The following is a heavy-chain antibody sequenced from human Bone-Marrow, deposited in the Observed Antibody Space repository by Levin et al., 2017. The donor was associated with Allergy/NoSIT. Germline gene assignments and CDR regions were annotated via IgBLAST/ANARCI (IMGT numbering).Heavy chain of an antibody. CDR1: GFNFSIYS. CDR3: ARPHDYRDYYGLDV. V-gene: IGHV3-21*06. Sequence: GESLKISCLTSGFNFSIYSMTWVRQAPGKGLQWVSSISYGSKYEYYPDSLKGRFTISRDNSKSSVYLQINNATAEDTAVYYCARPHDYRDYYGLDVWGQGTTVTVS. CDR2: ISYGSKYE. D-gene: IGHD5-12*01. J-gene: IGHJ6*02.